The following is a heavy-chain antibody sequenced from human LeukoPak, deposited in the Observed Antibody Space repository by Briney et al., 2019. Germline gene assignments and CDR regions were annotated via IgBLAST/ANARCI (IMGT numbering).Heavy chain of an antibody. D-gene: IGHD6-19*01. Sequence: GGSLRLSCAASGFTFSSYGMHWVRQAPGKGLEWVAVISYDGSNKYYADSVKGRFTISRDNSKNTLYLQMDSLRAEDTAVYYCAKMYSSGWYFDYWGQGTLVTVSS. CDR3: AKMYSSGWYFDY. J-gene: IGHJ4*02. V-gene: IGHV3-30*18. CDR2: ISYDGSNK. CDR1: GFTFSSYG.